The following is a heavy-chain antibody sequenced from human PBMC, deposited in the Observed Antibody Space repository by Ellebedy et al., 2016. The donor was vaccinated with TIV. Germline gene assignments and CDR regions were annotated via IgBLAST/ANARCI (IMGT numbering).Heavy chain of an antibody. D-gene: IGHD3-3*01. Sequence: SETLSLTXTVSGGSISSSSYYWGWIRQPPGKGLEWIGSIYYSGSTYYSPSLKSRVTISVDTSKNQFSLKLSSVTAADTAVYYCARRNSYAITIDWFDPWGQGTLVTVSS. CDR3: ARRNSYAITIDWFDP. CDR2: IYYSGST. V-gene: IGHV4-39*01. CDR1: GGSISSSSYY. J-gene: IGHJ5*02.